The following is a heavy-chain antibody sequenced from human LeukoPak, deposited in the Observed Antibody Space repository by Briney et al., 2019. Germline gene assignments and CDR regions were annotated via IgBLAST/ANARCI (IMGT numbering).Heavy chain of an antibody. J-gene: IGHJ4*02. D-gene: IGHD1-26*01. CDR1: GFTFSSYA. V-gene: IGHV3-64*01. CDR2: SSDNGGRT. Sequence: GRSLRLSCAASGFTFSSYAMHGVRQARGKGLEYVSASSDNGGRTQYANSVKGRFTISRDNSKNTLYLQLGSLRAADMAVYYCATLTSGSYAHWGQGTLVTVSS. CDR3: ATLTSGSYAH.